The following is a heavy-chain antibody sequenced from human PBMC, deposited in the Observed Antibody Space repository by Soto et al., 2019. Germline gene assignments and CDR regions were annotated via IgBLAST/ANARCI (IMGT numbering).Heavy chain of an antibody. CDR2: ITSDGSSK. CDR3: ARDPYCSGGGCYSWFGP. V-gene: IGHV3-30*03. D-gene: IGHD2-15*01. Sequence: QVRLVESGGGVVQPGRSLRLSCAASGFNFRSYGMHWVRQAPGRRPEWVAVITSDGSSKDYAASVKGRFTISRDNPKTAVYLQMNSRRADDTAVYYCARDPYCSGGGCYSWFGPWGQGSLVTVSS. J-gene: IGHJ5*02. CDR1: GFNFRSYG.